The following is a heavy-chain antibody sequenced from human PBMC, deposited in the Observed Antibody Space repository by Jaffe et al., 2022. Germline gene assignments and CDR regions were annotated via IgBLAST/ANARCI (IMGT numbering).Heavy chain of an antibody. Sequence: QVQLVQSGAEVKKPGSSVKVSCKASGGTFSSYAISWVRQAPGQGLEWMGGIIPIFGTANYAQKFQGRVTITADESTSTAYMELSSLRSEDTAVYYCARPGGNDFWSGYPHPRYYYYYMDVWGKGTTVTVSS. CDR2: IIPIFGTA. D-gene: IGHD3-3*01. CDR1: GGTFSSYA. CDR3: ARPGGNDFWSGYPHPRYYYYYMDV. J-gene: IGHJ6*03. V-gene: IGHV1-69*01.